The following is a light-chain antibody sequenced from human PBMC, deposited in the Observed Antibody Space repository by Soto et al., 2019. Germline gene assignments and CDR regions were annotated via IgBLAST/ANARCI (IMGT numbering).Light chain of an antibody. CDR1: QSVGSNF. Sequence: GLKQSPGTLSLSTGERATLSCRASQSVGSNFLAWYHQKPGQAPRLLIYGASSRATGIPDRFSGGGSGTDFTLTVSRLEPEDFAVYYCQQYATSPITFGQGTRLAVK. CDR3: QQYATSPIT. V-gene: IGKV3-20*01. J-gene: IGKJ5*01. CDR2: GAS.